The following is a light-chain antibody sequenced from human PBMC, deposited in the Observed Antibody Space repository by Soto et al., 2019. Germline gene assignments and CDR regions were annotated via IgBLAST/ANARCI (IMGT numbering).Light chain of an antibody. CDR2: DVS. Sequence: QSVLTQPRSVSGSPGQSVTISCTGTSNDIGGYSFVSWFQRHPGKAPKLMIYDVSKRPSGVPDRFSGSRFGNMASLTISGLQAEDEADYYCCSYAGSHTWVFAGGTKLTVL. CDR3: CSYAGSHTWV. V-gene: IGLV2-11*01. J-gene: IGLJ3*02. CDR1: SNDIGGYSF.